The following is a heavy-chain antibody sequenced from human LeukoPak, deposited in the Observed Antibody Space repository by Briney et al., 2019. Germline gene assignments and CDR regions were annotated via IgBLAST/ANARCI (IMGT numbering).Heavy chain of an antibody. Sequence: ASVKVSCKASGYTFNKYGISWVRQAPGQGLEWMVCISCYNGDTRYAQKFQGRVTMTTDTPTSTVHMELRSLRSDDTAVYYCARDPSNTSGYYVYHDYWGQGALVTVSS. CDR3: ARDPSNTSGYYVYHDY. V-gene: IGHV1-18*01. CDR1: GYTFNKYG. D-gene: IGHD3-3*01. CDR2: ISCYNGDT. J-gene: IGHJ4*02.